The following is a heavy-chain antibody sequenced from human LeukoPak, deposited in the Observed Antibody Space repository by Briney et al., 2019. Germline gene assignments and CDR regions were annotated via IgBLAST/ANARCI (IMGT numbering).Heavy chain of an antibody. J-gene: IGHJ5*02. D-gene: IGHD3-22*01. CDR1: GFTFSNYA. V-gene: IGHV3-21*01. CDR2: ISSSSSYI. CDR3: ARDGAETYYYDSSGYFNWFDP. Sequence: GGSLRLSCAASGFTFSNYAMSWVRQAPGKGLEWVSSISSSSSYIYYADSVKGRFTISRDNAKNSLYLQMNSLRAEDTAVYYCARDGAETYYYDSSGYFNWFDPWGQGTLVTVSS.